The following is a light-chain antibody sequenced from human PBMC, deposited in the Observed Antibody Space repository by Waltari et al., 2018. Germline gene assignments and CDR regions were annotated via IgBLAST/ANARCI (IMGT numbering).Light chain of an antibody. CDR1: RSDVGASAY. CDR2: DVT. Sequence: QSALTQPRSVSGSPGQSITISCTGTRSDVGASAYVSWYQHHPVKAPRLILYDVTKRPSGVPGRFSGSKSGRTASLTISGLQAEDEADYYCCSFAGSFILLFGGGTKVTVL. J-gene: IGLJ3*02. CDR3: CSFAGSFILL. V-gene: IGLV2-11*01.